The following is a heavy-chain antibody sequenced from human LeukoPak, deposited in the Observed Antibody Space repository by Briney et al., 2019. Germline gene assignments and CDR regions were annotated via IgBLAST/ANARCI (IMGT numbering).Heavy chain of an antibody. CDR1: GGTFSSYA. Sequence: ASVKVSCKASGGTFSSYAISWVRQAPGQGLEWMGGIIPIFGTTNYAQKFQDRVTITADKSTSTAYMELSSLRSEDTAVYYCARVVGLTGYSSSWYSGYYYYMDVWGKGTAVTVSS. J-gene: IGHJ6*03. D-gene: IGHD6-13*01. CDR2: IIPIFGTT. V-gene: IGHV1-69*06. CDR3: ARVVGLTGYSSSWYSGYYYYMDV.